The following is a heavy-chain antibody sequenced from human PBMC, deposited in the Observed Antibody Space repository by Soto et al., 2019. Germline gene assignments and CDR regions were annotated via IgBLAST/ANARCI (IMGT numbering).Heavy chain of an antibody. J-gene: IGHJ6*03. Sequence: GGSLRLSCAASGFTFSSYGMHWVRQAPGKGLEWVAVIWYDGSNKYYADSVKGRFTISRDNSKNTLYLQMNSLRAEDTAVYYCAREGEDGTGSKSSGGYMDVWGKGTTVTVSS. CDR2: IWYDGSNK. V-gene: IGHV3-33*01. CDR3: AREGEDGTGSKSSGGYMDV. D-gene: IGHD3-10*01. CDR1: GFTFSSYG.